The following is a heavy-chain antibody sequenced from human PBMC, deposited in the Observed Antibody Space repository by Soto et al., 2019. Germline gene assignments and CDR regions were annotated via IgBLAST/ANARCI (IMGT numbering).Heavy chain of an antibody. J-gene: IGHJ4*02. CDR2: ISHSGTT. CDR1: GASVSSAGFS. CDR3: ARVTFLIVGSVFSTPFDF. V-gene: IGHV4-61*03. D-gene: IGHD3-3*01. Sequence: SETLSLTCTVTGASVSSAGFSWSWIRQPPGKGLEWLGSISHSGTTTYYPSLKSRVNVSVDTSKNLFSLRLSSVTAADTAIYFCARVTFLIVGSVFSTPFDFWGQGTLVTAPQ.